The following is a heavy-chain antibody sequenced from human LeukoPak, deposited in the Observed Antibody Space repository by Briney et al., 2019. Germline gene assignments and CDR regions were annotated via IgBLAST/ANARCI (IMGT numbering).Heavy chain of an antibody. CDR2: ISSSGSTI. Sequence: GGSLRLSCAASGFTFSSYEMNWVRQAPGKGLEWVSYISSSGSTIYYADSVKGRFTISRDNAKNSLYLQMNSLRAEDTAVYYCARERDCSSTSCYYYYGMDVWGQGTRSPSP. J-gene: IGHJ6*02. D-gene: IGHD2-2*01. V-gene: IGHV3-48*03. CDR3: ARERDCSSTSCYYYYGMDV. CDR1: GFTFSSYE.